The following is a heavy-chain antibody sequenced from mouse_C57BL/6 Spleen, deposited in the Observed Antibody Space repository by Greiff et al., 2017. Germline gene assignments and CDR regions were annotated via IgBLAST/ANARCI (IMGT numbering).Heavy chain of an antibody. J-gene: IGHJ4*01. CDR3: ARGHYYSIYPYYAMDY. CDR2: IYPGSGDT. V-gene: IGHV1-80*01. Sequence: QVQLQQSGAELVKPGASVKFSCKASGYAFSSYWMNWVKQRPGKGLEWIGQIYPGSGDTNYNGKFKGKATLTADKSSSTAYMQLSSLTSEDSAVYFCARGHYYSIYPYYAMDYWGQGTSVTVSS. D-gene: IGHD2-5*01. CDR1: GYAFSSYW.